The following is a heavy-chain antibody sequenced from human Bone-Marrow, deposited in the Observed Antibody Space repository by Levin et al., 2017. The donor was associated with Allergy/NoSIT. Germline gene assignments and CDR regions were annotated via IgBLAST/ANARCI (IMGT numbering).Heavy chain of an antibody. V-gene: IGHV3-11*01. D-gene: IGHD2-2*01. J-gene: IGHJ4*02. CDR3: VRPVVRGAMTKAY. CDR1: GFEFSDHY. Sequence: GGSLRLSCEASGFEFSDHYMNWIRQAPGKGLEWIAYISQSGAHVHYAQSVRGRFTISRDNAKNSLDLHLTSLRAEDTAMYYCVRPVVRGAMTKAYWGQGTPVAVSP. CDR2: ISQSGAHV.